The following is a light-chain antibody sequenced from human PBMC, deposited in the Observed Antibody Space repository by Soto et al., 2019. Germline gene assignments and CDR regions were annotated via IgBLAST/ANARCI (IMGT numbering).Light chain of an antibody. CDR1: QSVNSY. CDR2: DTS. Sequence: EIVLTQSPATLSLSPGERATLSCRASQSVNSYLAWYQQKPGQAPRLLIYDTSNRATGIPARFSGSGSGTDFTLTISSLEPEDFVVYYCQQRSNWPTFGQGTKVEIK. V-gene: IGKV3-11*01. J-gene: IGKJ1*01. CDR3: QQRSNWPT.